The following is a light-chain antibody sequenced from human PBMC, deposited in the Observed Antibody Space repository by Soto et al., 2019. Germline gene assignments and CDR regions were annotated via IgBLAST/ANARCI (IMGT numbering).Light chain of an antibody. J-gene: IGLJ3*02. Sequence: QSALTQPPSASGSPGQSVTISCTGTSSDVGAYNYVSWYQQHAGKAPKLVIYEVTKRPSGVPDRFSGSKSANTASLTVSGLQAEDEADYYWRSFASSNTWAFGGGTKVTVL. CDR1: SSDVGAYNY. CDR2: EVT. V-gene: IGLV2-8*01. CDR3: RSFASSNTWA.